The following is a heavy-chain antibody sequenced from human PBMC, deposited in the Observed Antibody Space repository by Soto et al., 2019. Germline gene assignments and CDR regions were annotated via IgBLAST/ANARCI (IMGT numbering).Heavy chain of an antibody. CDR3: ARASSYYDFWSGYAAFDS. D-gene: IGHD3-3*01. CDR1: GGSISSYY. V-gene: IGHV4-59*01. J-gene: IGHJ4*02. CDR2: IYYSGST. Sequence: PSETLSLTCTVSGGSISSYYWSWIRQPPGKGLEWIGYIYYSGSTNYNPSLKSRVTISVDTSKNQFSLKLSSVTAADTAVYYCARASSYYDFWSGYAAFDSWGQGPLFTVSS.